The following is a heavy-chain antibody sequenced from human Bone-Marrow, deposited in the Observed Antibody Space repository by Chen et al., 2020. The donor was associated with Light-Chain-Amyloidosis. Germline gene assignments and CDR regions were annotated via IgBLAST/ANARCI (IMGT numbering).Heavy chain of an antibody. D-gene: IGHD5-12*01. CDR2: IYPDDSDA. V-gene: IGHV5-51*01. CDR1: GYTFPNYW. J-gene: IGHJ4*02. CDR3: ARRRDGYNFDY. Sequence: EVKKPGESLKISCKGSGYTFPNYWIGGVRQMPGKGLEWMGVIYPDDSDARYSPSFEGQVTISADKSITTAYLQWRSLKASDTAMYYCARRRDGYNFDYWGQGTLVTVSS.